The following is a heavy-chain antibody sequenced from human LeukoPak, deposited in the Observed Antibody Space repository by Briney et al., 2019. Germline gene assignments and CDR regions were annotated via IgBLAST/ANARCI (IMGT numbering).Heavy chain of an antibody. Sequence: SETLSLTCAVYGGSFSGYYWSRIRQPPGKGLEWIGEINHSGSTNYNPSLKSRVTISVDTSKNQFSLKLSSVTAADTAVYYCARDASPNVQEPHEYHDAFDFWGPGTMVTVSS. CDR3: ARDASPNVQEPHEYHDAFDF. J-gene: IGHJ3*01. D-gene: IGHD1-14*01. CDR1: GGSFSGYY. CDR2: INHSGST. V-gene: IGHV4-34*01.